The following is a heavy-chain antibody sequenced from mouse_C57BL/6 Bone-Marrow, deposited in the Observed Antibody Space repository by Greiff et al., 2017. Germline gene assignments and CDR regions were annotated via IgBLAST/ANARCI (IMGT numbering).Heavy chain of an antibody. CDR1: GYTFTSYW. CDR3: AMGGKYAFAY. D-gene: IGHD2-1*01. V-gene: IGHV1-74*01. CDR2: LHPSDSDT. Sequence: QVQLLQPGAELVQPGASLKVSCKASGYTFTSYWMHWVKQTPGQGLAWIASLHPSDSDTNYTQTFKGKVTLTVDKSSSTAYMRRSSLASEDSAVYYCAMGGKYAFAYWGQGTLVTVSA. J-gene: IGHJ3*01.